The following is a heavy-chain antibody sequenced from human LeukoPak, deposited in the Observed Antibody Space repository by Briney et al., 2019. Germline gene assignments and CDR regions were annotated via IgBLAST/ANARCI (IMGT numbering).Heavy chain of an antibody. CDR2: INPNSGGT. Sequence: ASVKVSCKASGYTFTGYYMHWVRQAPGQGLEWMGWINPNSGGTNYAQKFQGRVTMTRDTSISTAYMELSRLRSDDTAVYYCARYPGSIAAADYWGQGTLVTVSS. CDR1: GYTFTGYY. V-gene: IGHV1-2*02. D-gene: IGHD6-13*01. J-gene: IGHJ4*02. CDR3: ARYPGSIAAADY.